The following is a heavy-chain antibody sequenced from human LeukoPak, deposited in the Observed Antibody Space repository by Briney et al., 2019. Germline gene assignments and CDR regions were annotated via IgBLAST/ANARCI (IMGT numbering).Heavy chain of an antibody. CDR1: GFTFSSYS. D-gene: IGHD2-15*01. CDR2: ISSSSSTI. Sequence: QAGGSLRLSCAASGFTFSSYSMNWVRQAPGKGLEWVSYISSSSSTIYYADSVKGRFTISRDNAKNSLYLQMNSLRAEDTAVYYCARGPYCSGGSCGYYFDYWGQGTLVTVSS. V-gene: IGHV3-48*04. CDR3: ARGPYCSGGSCGYYFDY. J-gene: IGHJ4*02.